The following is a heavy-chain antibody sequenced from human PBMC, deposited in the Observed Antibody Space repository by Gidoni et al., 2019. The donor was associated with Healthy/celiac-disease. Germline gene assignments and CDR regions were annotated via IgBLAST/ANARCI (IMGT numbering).Heavy chain of an antibody. CDR1: GYSISSGYY. CDR3: ARGDSPHYGMDV. D-gene: IGHD4-4*01. Sequence: PGLVKPSETLSLTCTVSGYSISSGYYWGWIRQPPGKGLEWIGSIYHSGSTYYNPSLKSRVTISVDTSKNQFSLKLSSVTAADTAVYYCARGDSPHYGMDVWGQGTTVTVSS. CDR2: IYHSGST. J-gene: IGHJ6*02. V-gene: IGHV4-38-2*02.